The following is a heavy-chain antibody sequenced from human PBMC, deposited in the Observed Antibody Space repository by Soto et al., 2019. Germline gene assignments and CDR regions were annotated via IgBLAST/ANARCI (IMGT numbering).Heavy chain of an antibody. CDR1: GFIFSSYA. D-gene: IGHD3-22*01. J-gene: IGHJ4*02. CDR3: AILNLYYYDTSGYHTGH. V-gene: IGHV3-23*01. Sequence: GGSLSLSCAASGFIFSSYAMSWVRQAPGKGLEWVSGISTNGGSTYYADSVKGRFTISRDNSKNTLSLQMNSLRAGDTAVYYCAILNLYYYDTSGYHTGHWGQGTLVTVSS. CDR2: ISTNGGST.